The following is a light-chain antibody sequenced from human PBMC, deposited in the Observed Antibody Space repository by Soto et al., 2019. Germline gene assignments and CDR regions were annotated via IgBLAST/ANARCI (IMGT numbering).Light chain of an antibody. CDR2: SAS. J-gene: IGKJ2*01. CDR3: QQYIHGYT. CDR1: QSVSGS. Sequence: EVVMTQSPATLSVFPGERVTLSCRASQSVSGSLAWYQHKPGQTPRLLIYSASTRATGIPARVSGSGSGTEFTLTISSLESEDFAVYYCQQYIHGYTFGQGTKLEI. V-gene: IGKV3-15*01.